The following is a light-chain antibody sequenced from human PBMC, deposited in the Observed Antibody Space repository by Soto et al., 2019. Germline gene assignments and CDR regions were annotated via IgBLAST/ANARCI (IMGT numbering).Light chain of an antibody. CDR1: QSLLYSDGNTY. Sequence: DVVMSQSPLSLPVTLGQPASISCRSSQSLLYSDGNTYLTWFQQRPGQSPRRLIYKVSNRDSGVPDRFSGSGSGPDFTLEISRVEAEDVGIHYCMQGTLRPPSFGQGTKGEIK. CDR3: MQGTLRPPS. J-gene: IGKJ1*01. V-gene: IGKV2-30*01. CDR2: KVS.